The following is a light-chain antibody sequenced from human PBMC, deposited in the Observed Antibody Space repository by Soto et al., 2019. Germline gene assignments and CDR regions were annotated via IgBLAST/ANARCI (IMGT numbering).Light chain of an antibody. V-gene: IGKV1-33*01. CDR3: QHDYTRPIT. CDR2: KAS. Sequence: DIQMTQSPSSLSASVGDRVAITCLVGSDVSKYVNWYQQKAGKAPKLLIYKASNWETGVPARFSGSGSGTHFTLTINSLQPEDFTTYYCQHDYTRPITFGQGTRLEIK. J-gene: IGKJ5*01. CDR1: SDVSKY.